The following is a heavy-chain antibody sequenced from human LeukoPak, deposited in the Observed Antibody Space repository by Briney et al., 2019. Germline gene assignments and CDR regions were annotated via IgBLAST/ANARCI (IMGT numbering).Heavy chain of an antibody. V-gene: IGHV3-30*18. J-gene: IGHJ4*02. CDR2: ISYDGSNK. D-gene: IGHD3-22*01. CDR1: GFTFSSYG. CDR3: AKDRDSSGYIDY. Sequence: GRSLRLSCAASGFTFSSYGMHWVRQAPGKGLEWVAVISYDGSNKYYADSVKGRFTISRDNSKNTLYLQMNCLRAEDTAVYYCAKDRDSSGYIDYWGQGTLVTVSS.